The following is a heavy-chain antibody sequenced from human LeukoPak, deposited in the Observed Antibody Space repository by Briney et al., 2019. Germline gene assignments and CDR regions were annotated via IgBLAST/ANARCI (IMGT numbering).Heavy chain of an antibody. CDR1: GGSISSSSYY. Sequence: SETLSLTCTVSGGSISSSSYYWGWIRQPPGKGLEWIGSIYYSGSTYYNPSLKSRVTISVDTSKNQFSLKLSSVTAADTAVYYCARESSSKNVDIPYDYYYMDVWGKGTTVTVSS. CDR2: IYYSGST. D-gene: IGHD5-12*01. V-gene: IGHV4-39*07. J-gene: IGHJ6*03. CDR3: ARESSSKNVDIPYDYYYMDV.